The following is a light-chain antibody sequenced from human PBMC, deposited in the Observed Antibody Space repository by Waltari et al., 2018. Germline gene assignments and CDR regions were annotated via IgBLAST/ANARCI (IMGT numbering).Light chain of an antibody. CDR3: CSYAGTYTLI. Sequence: QSALTQPRSVSGSPGQSVTISCTGTSSDVGGYNYVSWYHQHPGKAPKLMIYDVTKRPSGVPYRFSASKSGNTASLTISGLQAEDEADYYCCSYAGTYTLIFGGGTKLTVL. CDR1: SSDVGGYNY. J-gene: IGLJ2*01. CDR2: DVT. V-gene: IGLV2-11*01.